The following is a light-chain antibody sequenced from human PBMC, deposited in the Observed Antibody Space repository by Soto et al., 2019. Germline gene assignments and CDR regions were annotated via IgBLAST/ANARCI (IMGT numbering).Light chain of an antibody. CDR3: QQYGSSGT. CDR2: GAS. CDR1: QSVSSSY. J-gene: IGKJ1*01. Sequence: ETVSSPSRGTVSLSPGERATPSCRASQSVSSSYLAWYQQKPGQAPRLLIYGASNRATGIPDRFSGSGSGTDFTLTISRLEPEDFAVYYCQQYGSSGTVGQGTKV. V-gene: IGKV3-20*01.